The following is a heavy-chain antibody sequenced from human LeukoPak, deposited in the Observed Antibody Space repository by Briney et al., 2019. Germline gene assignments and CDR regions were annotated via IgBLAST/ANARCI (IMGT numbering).Heavy chain of an antibody. CDR3: ACSDVDTAMVPYYYYGMDV. J-gene: IGHJ6*02. CDR1: GGTFSSYA. V-gene: IGHV1-69*13. CDR2: IIPIFGTA. D-gene: IGHD5-18*01. Sequence: GASVKVSCKASGGTFSSYAISWVRQAPGQGLEWMGGIIPIFGTANYAQKFQGRVTITADESTSTAYMELSSLRSEDTAVYYCACSDVDTAMVPYYYYGMDVWGQGTTVTVSS.